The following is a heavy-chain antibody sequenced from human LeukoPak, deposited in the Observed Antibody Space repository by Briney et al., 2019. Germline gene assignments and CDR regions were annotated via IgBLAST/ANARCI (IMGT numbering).Heavy chain of an antibody. Sequence: SETLSLTCTVSGGSVSIGNYYWSWIRQPPGKGLEWLGSVSFSGSTNYNPSHKSRVTVSVDMAKNQISLKMSSVTAADTAVFYCARSRVWSDYWGYFDYWGQGILVTVSS. CDR3: ARSRVWSDYWGYFDY. J-gene: IGHJ4*02. D-gene: IGHD3-3*01. CDR1: GGSVSIGNYY. V-gene: IGHV4-61*01. CDR2: VSFSGST.